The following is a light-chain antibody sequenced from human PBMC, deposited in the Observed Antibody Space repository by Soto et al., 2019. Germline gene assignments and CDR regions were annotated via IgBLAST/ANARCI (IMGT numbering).Light chain of an antibody. J-gene: IGKJ2*01. Sequence: EIVLTQSPATLSLSPGERATLSCRASQSVSSYLAWYQQKTGQAPRLLIYDASNRATGIPARFSGSGSGTDFTLTISSLEPEDFAVYYCQQRSNWPPMYTFRQGTQLAIK. CDR2: DAS. V-gene: IGKV3-11*01. CDR3: QQRSNWPPMYT. CDR1: QSVSSY.